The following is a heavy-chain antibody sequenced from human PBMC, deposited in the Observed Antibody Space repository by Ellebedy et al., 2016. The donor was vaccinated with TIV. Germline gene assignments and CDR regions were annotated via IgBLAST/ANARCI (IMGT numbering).Heavy chain of an antibody. CDR2: IYYTGST. J-gene: IGHJ4*02. CDR3: ARSDYGDPSYYFDY. V-gene: IGHV4-59*01. CDR1: GGSISSYY. D-gene: IGHD4-17*01. Sequence: SETLSLTXTVSGGSISSYYWSWIRQPPGKGLEWIGYIYYTGSTNYNPSLKSRVTISVDTSKNQFSLKLSSVTAADTVVYYCARSDYGDPSYYFDYWGQGTLVTVSS.